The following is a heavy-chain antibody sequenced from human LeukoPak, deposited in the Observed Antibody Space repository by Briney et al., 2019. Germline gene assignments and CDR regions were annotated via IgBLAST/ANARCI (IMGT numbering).Heavy chain of an antibody. CDR2: IDSSATST. CDR1: SFTPSSHG. CDR3: ARILLTGTGRGYSDY. J-gene: IGHJ4*02. V-gene: IGHV3-23*05. D-gene: IGHD1-7*01. Sequence: GGSLRLSCAASSFTPSSHGMAWVRQAPGQGLEWISTIDSSATSTYYADPVKGRFTISRDNTMNTFFLQMNSLRAEDTALYDCARILLTGTGRGYSDYWGQGVLVTVSS.